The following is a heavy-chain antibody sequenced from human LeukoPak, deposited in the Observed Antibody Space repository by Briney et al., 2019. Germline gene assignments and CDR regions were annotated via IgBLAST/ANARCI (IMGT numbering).Heavy chain of an antibody. Sequence: GASVKVSCKASGYTFTSYDINWVRQAPGQGLEWMGWMNPDSANTGYAQKFQGRVTMTRDTSMGTAYMELSSLKSEDTAIYYCARGSRNWLDGNFDYWGQGTLVTVS. CDR2: MNPDSANT. CDR1: GYTFTSYD. V-gene: IGHV1-8*01. CDR3: ARGSRNWLDGNFDY. D-gene: IGHD1-14*01. J-gene: IGHJ4*02.